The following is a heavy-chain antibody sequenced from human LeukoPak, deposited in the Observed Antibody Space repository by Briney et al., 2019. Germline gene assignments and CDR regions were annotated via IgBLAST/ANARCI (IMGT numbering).Heavy chain of an antibody. CDR3: ARGPYSSGWYRTTKGSPSRFHY. J-gene: IGHJ4*02. CDR1: GGSFSGYY. V-gene: IGHV4-34*01. Sequence: SETLSLTCAVYGGSFSGYYWSWIRQPPGKGLEWMGEINNRGSTNYNPSLKSRVTISVDTSKNQFSLKLSSVTAADTAVYYCARGPYSSGWYRTTKGSPSRFHYWGQGTLVTVSS. CDR2: INNRGST. D-gene: IGHD6-19*01.